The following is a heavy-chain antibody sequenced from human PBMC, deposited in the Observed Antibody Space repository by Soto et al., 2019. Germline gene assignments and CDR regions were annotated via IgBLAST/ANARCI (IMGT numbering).Heavy chain of an antibody. D-gene: IGHD1-26*01. CDR3: AREPDTIVGATNGEGF. CDR2: IIPIFGAA. Sequence: GASVKVSCKASGGTFSSYAISWVRQAPGQGLEWMGGIIPIFGAANYAQKFQGRVTITADESTSTAYMELSSLRSEDTAVYYCAREPDTIVGATNGEGFWGQGTLVTVSS. V-gene: IGHV1-69*13. CDR1: GGTFSSYA. J-gene: IGHJ4*02.